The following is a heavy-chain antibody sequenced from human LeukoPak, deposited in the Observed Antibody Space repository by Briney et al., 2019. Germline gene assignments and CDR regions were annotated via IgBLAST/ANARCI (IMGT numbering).Heavy chain of an antibody. Sequence: PSETLSLTCTVSGVSISSYYWSWVRQPPGKGLEWIGYIYYSGSTNYNPSLKSRVTISVDTSKNQFSLKLSSVTAADTAVYYCARGLGFIRYFDYWGRGTLVTVSS. V-gene: IGHV4-59*01. D-gene: IGHD3-10*01. CDR2: IYYSGST. CDR3: ARGLGFIRYFDY. J-gene: IGHJ4*02. CDR1: GVSISSYY.